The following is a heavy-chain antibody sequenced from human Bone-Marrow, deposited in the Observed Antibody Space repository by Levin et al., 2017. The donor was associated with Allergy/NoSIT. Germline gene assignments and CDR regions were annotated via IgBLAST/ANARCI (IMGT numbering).Heavy chain of an antibody. CDR1: GYTFTSYG. CDR3: AANRGTPMDV. Sequence: GGSLRLSCKASGYTFTSYGISWVRQAPGQGLEWMGWISAYNGNTNYAQKLQGRVTMTTDTSTSTAYMELRSLRSDDTAVYYCAANRGTPMDVWGQGTTVTVSS. CDR2: ISAYNGNT. V-gene: IGHV1-18*01. J-gene: IGHJ6*02. D-gene: IGHD1-26*01.